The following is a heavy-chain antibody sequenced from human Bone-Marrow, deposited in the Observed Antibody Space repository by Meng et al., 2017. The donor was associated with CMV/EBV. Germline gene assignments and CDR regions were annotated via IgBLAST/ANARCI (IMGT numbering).Heavy chain of an antibody. CDR2: ICTTISTI. J-gene: IGHJ3*02. CDR3: ARAVGPTIVDALDI. Sequence: GESLKISCAASGFIFRTYIMDWVRQAPGKGLEWVVYICTTISTIYYADSVKGRFTISRDNAKNSLYLQMNSLRAEDTALYYCARAVGPTIVDALDIWGQGTLVTVSS. CDR1: GFIFRTYI. D-gene: IGHD1-26*01. V-gene: IGHV3-48*04.